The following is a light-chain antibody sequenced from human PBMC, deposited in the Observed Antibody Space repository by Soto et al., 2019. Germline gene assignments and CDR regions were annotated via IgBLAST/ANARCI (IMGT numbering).Light chain of an antibody. V-gene: IGKV3-20*01. Sequence: IVLTQSPGTLSLSPGERATLSCRASQSFTSTSLAWYQQKPGQAPRLLISGASRRAAGIPDRFSGSGSGTDFTLTITSLQSDDFAVYFCQQYTDWPITFGQGTRLEI. CDR1: QSFTSTS. J-gene: IGKJ5*01. CDR2: GAS. CDR3: QQYTDWPIT.